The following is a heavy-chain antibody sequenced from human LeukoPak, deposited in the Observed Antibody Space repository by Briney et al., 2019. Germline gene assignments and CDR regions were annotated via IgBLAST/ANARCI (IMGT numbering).Heavy chain of an antibody. CDR1: GFTFSSYA. D-gene: IGHD2-2*01. J-gene: IGHJ4*02. Sequence: GGSLRLSCAASGFTFSSYAMSWVRQAPGKGLEWVSAISGSGGSTYYADSVKGRFTISRDNSKNTLYLQMNSLRAEDTAVYYCAKVGLVVPAAPPNYWGQGTPVTVSS. V-gene: IGHV3-23*01. CDR2: ISGSGGST. CDR3: AKVGLVVPAAPPNY.